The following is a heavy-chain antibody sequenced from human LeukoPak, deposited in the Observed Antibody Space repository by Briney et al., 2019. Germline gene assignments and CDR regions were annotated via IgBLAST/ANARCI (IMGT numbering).Heavy chain of an antibody. CDR2: IYYSGST. J-gene: IGHJ4*02. CDR1: GGSISSSSYY. Sequence: PSETLSLTCTVSGGSISSSSYYWGWLRQPPGKGLEWIGSIYYSGSTYYNPSLKSRVTISVDTSKNQFSLKLSSVTAADTAVYYCARLGGYDSSGYFYYFDYWGQGTLVTVSS. D-gene: IGHD3-22*01. CDR3: ARLGGYDSSGYFYYFDY. V-gene: IGHV4-39*01.